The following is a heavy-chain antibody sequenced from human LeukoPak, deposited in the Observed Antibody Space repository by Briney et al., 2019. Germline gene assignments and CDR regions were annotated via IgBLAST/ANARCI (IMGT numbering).Heavy chain of an antibody. CDR3: ARYPSDYGDYAANGEFDY. V-gene: IGHV4-34*01. CDR2: INHSGST. D-gene: IGHD4-17*01. Sequence: SETLSLTCAVYGGSFSGYYWSWIRQPPGKGLEWIGEINHSGSTNYNPSLKSRVTISVDTSKNQFSLKLSSVTAADTAVYYCARYPSDYGDYAANGEFDYWGQGTLVTVSS. J-gene: IGHJ4*02. CDR1: GGSFSGYY.